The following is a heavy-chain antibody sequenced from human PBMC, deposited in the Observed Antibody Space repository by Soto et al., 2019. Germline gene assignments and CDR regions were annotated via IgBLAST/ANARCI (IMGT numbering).Heavy chain of an antibody. J-gene: IGHJ4*02. V-gene: IGHV3-74*01. CDR3: VRTSLVVAAATREDY. D-gene: IGHD2-15*01. CDR2: INSDGSST. Sequence: EVQLVESGEGLVQPGESLRLSCAASGFTFSSYWMHWVRQAPGKGLVWVSRINSDGSSTSYAGSVKGRFTISRDNAKNTLYLQMNSLRAEDTAVYYCVRTSLVVAAATREDYWRQGTLVPVSS. CDR1: GFTFSSYW.